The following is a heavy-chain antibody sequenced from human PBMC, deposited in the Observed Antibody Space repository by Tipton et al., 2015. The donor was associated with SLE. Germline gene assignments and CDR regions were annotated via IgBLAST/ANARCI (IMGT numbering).Heavy chain of an antibody. CDR3: AREGATAPIDY. V-gene: IGHV4-39*02. J-gene: IGHJ4*02. D-gene: IGHD1-26*01. Sequence: TLSLTCTVSGVSISSRTYYWGWIRQPPGKGVEWIGEINHSGDTKYNPSLKSRATISVDTSENYFSLKLTSVTAADTAVYYCAREGATAPIDYWGQGTQVTVSS. CDR1: GVSISSRTYY. CDR2: INHSGDT.